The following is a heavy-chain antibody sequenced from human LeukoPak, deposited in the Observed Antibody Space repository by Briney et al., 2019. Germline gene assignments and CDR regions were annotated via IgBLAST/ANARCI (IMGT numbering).Heavy chain of an antibody. D-gene: IGHD5/OR15-5a*01. Sequence: GGSLRLSCAASGFTFSSYDMHWVRQAPERGLEWVSAIGIAGDTYYPDSVKGRFTISRENAKNSMYLQMNCLKDGDTAVYYCIRGGIQVSGIDAFDIWGRGTMVTVSS. CDR1: GFTFSSYD. CDR3: IRGGIQVSGIDAFDI. V-gene: IGHV3-13*01. J-gene: IGHJ3*02. CDR2: IGIAGDT.